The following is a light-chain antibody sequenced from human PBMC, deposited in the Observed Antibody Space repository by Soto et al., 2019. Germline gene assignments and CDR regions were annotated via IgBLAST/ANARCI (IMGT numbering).Light chain of an antibody. J-gene: IGKJ5*01. Sequence: EIVITQSPADLSVSPGQRATLPCRASQSVSSNFAWYQQKPGQAPRLLIYGASTRATGIPARFSGSGSGTEFTLTISSLQPEDFAVYYCQQYNNWPITFGQGTRLEIK. CDR1: QSVSSN. CDR2: GAS. V-gene: IGKV3-15*01. CDR3: QQYNNWPIT.